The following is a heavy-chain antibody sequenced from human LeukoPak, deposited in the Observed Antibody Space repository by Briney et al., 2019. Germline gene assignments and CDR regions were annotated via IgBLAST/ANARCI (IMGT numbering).Heavy chain of an antibody. D-gene: IGHD3-3*01. Sequence: SETLSLTCTVSGGSFSGYYWSWIRQPPGKGLEWIGDINHSGSTISNPSLKTRVTISVDTSKNQFSLKLNSVTAADTAVYYCARFFGSGSKRLDYWGQGTVVTVSS. CDR3: ARFFGSGSKRLDY. V-gene: IGHV4-59*12. CDR1: GGSFSGYY. CDR2: INHSGST. J-gene: IGHJ4*02.